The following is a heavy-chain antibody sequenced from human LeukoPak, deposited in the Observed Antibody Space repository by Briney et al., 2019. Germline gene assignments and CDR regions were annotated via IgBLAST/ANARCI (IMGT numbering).Heavy chain of an antibody. D-gene: IGHD2-8*02. J-gene: IGHJ3*02. CDR2: IIPIFGTA. CDR3: ARGPCTGGVCYNAFDI. CDR1: GGTFSSYA. Sequence: GASVKVSCKASGGTFSSYAISWVRQAPGQGLEWMGGIIPIFGTANYAQKFQGRVTITADESTSTAYMELSSPRSEDTAVYYCARGPCTGGVCYNAFDIWDQGTMVTVSS. V-gene: IGHV1-69*13.